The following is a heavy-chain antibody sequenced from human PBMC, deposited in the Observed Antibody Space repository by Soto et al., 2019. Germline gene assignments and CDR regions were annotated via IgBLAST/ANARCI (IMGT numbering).Heavy chain of an antibody. V-gene: IGHV3-23*01. J-gene: IGHJ6*02. Sequence: GGSLRLSCAASGFTFSSYAMSWVRQAPGKGLEWVSAISGSGGSTYYADSVKGRFTISRDNSKNTLYLQMNSLRAEDTAVYYCAKDGVYDSSGSYYYYYGMDVWGQGTTVTVSS. CDR3: AKDGVYDSSGSYYYYYGMDV. CDR1: GFTFSSYA. D-gene: IGHD3-22*01. CDR2: ISGSGGST.